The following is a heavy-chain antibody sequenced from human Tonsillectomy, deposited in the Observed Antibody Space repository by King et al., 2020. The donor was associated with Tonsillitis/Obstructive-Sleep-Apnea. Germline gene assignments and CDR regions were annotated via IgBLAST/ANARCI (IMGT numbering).Heavy chain of an antibody. CDR2: IDNSGGST. CDR1: GFTFSNFA. D-gene: IGHD3-3*01. CDR3: ACPYSVLWSGSASLDY. V-gene: IGHV3-23*04. Sequence: VQLVESGGGLVQPGGSLRLSGAASGFTFSNFAMAWVRQAPGKGLKWVSAIDNSGGSTYYADSVKGRFTISRDNSKNTLYLQMHDLRAADTAIYFFACPYSVLWSGSASLDYWGQGTLVTVSS. J-gene: IGHJ4*02.